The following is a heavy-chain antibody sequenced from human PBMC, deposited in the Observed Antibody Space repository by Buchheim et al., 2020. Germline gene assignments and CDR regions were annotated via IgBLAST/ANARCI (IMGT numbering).Heavy chain of an antibody. Sequence: EVHLVQSGAEVKKPGESLKISCKASGYSFTNYWIGWVRQMPGKGLEWMGSVYPGDSDTRYSPSFQGQVTVSAASSISTAYLQWRSLKASDTAMYYCVRGMGLCKSTTCYTFDYWGQGAL. CDR3: VRGMGLCKSTTCYTFDY. CDR1: GYSFTNYW. CDR2: VYPGDSDT. V-gene: IGHV5-51*01. J-gene: IGHJ4*02. D-gene: IGHD2-2*01.